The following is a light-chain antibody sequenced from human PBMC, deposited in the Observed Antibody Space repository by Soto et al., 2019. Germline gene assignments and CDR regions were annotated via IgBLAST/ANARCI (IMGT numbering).Light chain of an antibody. J-gene: IGKJ4*01. CDR3: EQNYSFPLT. CDR2: KAS. CDR1: QTISIW. V-gene: IGKV1-5*03. Sequence: DIQMTQSPSTLSVSVGDRVTITCRASQTISIWLAWYQQKPGKAPKLLIYKASTLKSGVPSRFSGSGSGTEFTLAISTLQPEDFATYYCEQNYSFPLTFGGGTKVDIK.